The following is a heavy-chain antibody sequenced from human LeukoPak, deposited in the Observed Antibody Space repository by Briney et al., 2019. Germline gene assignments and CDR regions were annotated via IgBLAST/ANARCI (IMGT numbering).Heavy chain of an antibody. Sequence: GGSLRLSCAASGFTFSSYAMHWVRQAPGKGLECVSAISSNGGSTYYANSVKGRFTISRDNSKNTLYLQMGSLRAEDMAVYYCARGSKLAFDYWGQGTLVTVSS. J-gene: IGHJ4*02. CDR3: ARGSKLAFDY. D-gene: IGHD6-13*01. CDR1: GFTFSSYA. CDR2: ISSNGGST. V-gene: IGHV3-64*01.